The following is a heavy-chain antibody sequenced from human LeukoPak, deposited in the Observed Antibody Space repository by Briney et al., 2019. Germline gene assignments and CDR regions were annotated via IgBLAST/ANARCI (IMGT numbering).Heavy chain of an antibody. CDR3: AKDVQYYDFWSGAFDY. V-gene: IGHV3-23*01. CDR1: GFTFSSYA. J-gene: IGHJ4*02. CDR2: ISGSGGST. Sequence: QPGGSLRLSCAASGFTFSSYAMSWVRQAPGKGLEWVSAISGSGGSTYYADSVKGRFTISRDNSKNTLYLQMNSLRAEDTAVYYCAKDVQYYDFWSGAFDYWGQGTLVTVSS. D-gene: IGHD3-3*01.